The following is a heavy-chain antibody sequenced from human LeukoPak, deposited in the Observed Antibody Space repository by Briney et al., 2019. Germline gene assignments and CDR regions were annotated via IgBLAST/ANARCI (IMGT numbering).Heavy chain of an antibody. CDR3: ARVDTAMVPSNY. D-gene: IGHD5-18*01. CDR1: GFTFSSYS. Sequence: PGGSLRLSCAASGFTFSSYSMNWVRQAPGKGLEWGSSISSSSSYIYYADSVKGRFTISRDNAKNSLYLQMNSLRAEDTAVYYCARVDTAMVPSNYWGQGTLVTVSS. V-gene: IGHV3-21*01. CDR2: ISSSSSYI. J-gene: IGHJ4*02.